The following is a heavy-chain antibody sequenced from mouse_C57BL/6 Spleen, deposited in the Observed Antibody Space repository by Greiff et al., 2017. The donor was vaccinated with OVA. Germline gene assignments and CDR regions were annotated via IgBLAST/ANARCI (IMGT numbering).Heavy chain of an antibody. V-gene: IGHV1-50*01. CDR3: GCYGSRFDY. Sequence: VQLQQSGAELVKPGASVKLSCKASGYTFTSYWMQWVKQRPGQGLEWIGEIDPSDSYTNYNQKFKGKATLTVDTSSSTAYMQLSSLTSEDSAVYYCGCYGSRFDYWGQGTTLTVSS. CDR1: GYTFTSYW. CDR2: IDPSDSYT. D-gene: IGHD1-1*01. J-gene: IGHJ2*01.